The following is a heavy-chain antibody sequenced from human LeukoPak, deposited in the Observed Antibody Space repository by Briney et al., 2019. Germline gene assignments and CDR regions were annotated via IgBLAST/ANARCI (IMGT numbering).Heavy chain of an antibody. CDR3: ARASRLGSGSYYNIYYGMDV. CDR1: GFTFSDYY. J-gene: IGHJ6*02. Sequence: GGSLRLSCAASGFTFSDYYMSWIRQAPGKGLEWVSYISSSGSTIYYADPVKGRFTISRDNAKNSLYLQMNSLRAEDTAVYYCARASRLGSGSYYNIYYGMDVWGQGTTVTVSS. D-gene: IGHD3-10*01. V-gene: IGHV3-11*01. CDR2: ISSSGSTI.